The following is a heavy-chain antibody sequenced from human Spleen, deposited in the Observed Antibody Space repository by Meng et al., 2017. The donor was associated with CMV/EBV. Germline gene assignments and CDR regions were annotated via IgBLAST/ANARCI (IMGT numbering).Heavy chain of an antibody. J-gene: IGHJ6*02. D-gene: IGHD3-10*01. Sequence: GSLRLSCSVSGGSISNGDYYWSWLRQPPGKGLEWIAYISHSDSTNYNPSLKSRVTISVDPSKNQFSLRLSSVTAADTAVYYCARGGRGSGSYSYYFYYGMDVWGQGTTVTVSS. V-gene: IGHV4-61*08. CDR3: ARGGRGSGSYSYYFYYGMDV. CDR1: GGSISNGDYY. CDR2: ISHSDST.